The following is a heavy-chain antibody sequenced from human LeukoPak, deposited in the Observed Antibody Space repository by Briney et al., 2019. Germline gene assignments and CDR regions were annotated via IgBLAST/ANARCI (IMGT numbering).Heavy chain of an antibody. CDR2: INPNSGGT. Sequence: ASVKVSCKASGYTFTGYYMHWVRQAPGQGLEWRGWINPNSGGTNYAQKFQGRVTMTRDTSISTAYMELSRLRSDDTAVYYCARMRGYVWGSYRYIDYWGQGTLVTVSS. CDR1: GYTFTGYY. V-gene: IGHV1-2*02. D-gene: IGHD3-16*02. CDR3: ARMRGYVWGSYRYIDY. J-gene: IGHJ4*02.